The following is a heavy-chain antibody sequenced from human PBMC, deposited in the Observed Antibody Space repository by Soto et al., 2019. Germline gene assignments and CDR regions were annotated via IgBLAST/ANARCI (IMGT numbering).Heavy chain of an antibody. CDR2: IYHSGST. CDR1: GGSISSGGYS. D-gene: IGHD3-3*01. CDR3: ARSHYDFWSGQRYFDY. J-gene: IGHJ4*02. V-gene: IGHV4-30-2*01. Sequence: SETLSLTCAVSGGSISSGGYSWSWIRQPPGKGLEWIGYIYHSGSTYYNPSLKSRVTISVDRSKNQFSLKLSSVTAADTAVYYCARSHYDFWSGQRYFDYWGQGTLVTVSS.